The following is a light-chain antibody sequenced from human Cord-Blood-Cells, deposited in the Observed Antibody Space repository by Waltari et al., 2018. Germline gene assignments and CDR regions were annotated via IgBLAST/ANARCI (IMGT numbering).Light chain of an antibody. CDR3: QQYNSYST. J-gene: IGKJ1*01. Sequence: DIQMTQSPSTLSASVGDRVIITCRASQSISSWLAWYQQKPGKAPKLLIYKASSLESGVPSRFSGSGSGTEFTLTISSLQPDDFATYYCQQYNSYSTFGQGP. V-gene: IGKV1-5*03. CDR2: KAS. CDR1: QSISSW.